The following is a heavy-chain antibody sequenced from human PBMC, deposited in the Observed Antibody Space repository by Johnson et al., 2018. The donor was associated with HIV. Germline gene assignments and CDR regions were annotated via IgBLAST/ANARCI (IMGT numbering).Heavy chain of an antibody. CDR1: GFTFSSFA. D-gene: IGHD1-26*01. Sequence: QVQLVESGGGVVQPGTSLRLACAASGFTFSSFAMHWVRQAPGKGLEWVAFISYDGTNKYFTDSVRGRFTISRDNSRNTLYLQMNSLRAEDTAVYYCARDGGSTRGDAFDIWGQGTMVTVSS. J-gene: IGHJ3*02. CDR3: ARDGGSTRGDAFDI. CDR2: ISYDGTNK. V-gene: IGHV3-30-3*01.